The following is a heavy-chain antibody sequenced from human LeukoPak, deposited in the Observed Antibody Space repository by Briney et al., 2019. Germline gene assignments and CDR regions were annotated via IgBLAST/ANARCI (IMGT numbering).Heavy chain of an antibody. V-gene: IGHV4-59*01. CDR2: IYYTGST. CDR1: GGSIDSYY. CDR3: ARGLYCSGGSCVLRD. J-gene: IGHJ4*02. D-gene: IGHD2-15*01. Sequence: SETLSLTCTVSGGSIDSYYWSWIRQPPGKGLEWIGYIYYTGSTEYHPSLKSRVTISLDTSKNQFSLKLTSVTAADTAMYYCARGLYCSGGSCVLRDWGQGTLVTVSS.